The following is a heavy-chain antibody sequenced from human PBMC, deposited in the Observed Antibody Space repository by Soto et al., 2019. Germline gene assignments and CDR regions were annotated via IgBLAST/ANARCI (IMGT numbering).Heavy chain of an antibody. Sequence: EVQLLESGGGLVQPGGSLRLSCAASGFTFSSYAMSWVRQAPGKGLEWVSAISGSGGSTYYADSVKGRFTISRDNSKNTLYLKMNSLRAEDTAVYYCAKVDTAMVRFFGQYGMDVWGQGTTVTVSS. CDR2: ISGSGGST. D-gene: IGHD5-18*01. V-gene: IGHV3-23*01. CDR1: GFTFSSYA. J-gene: IGHJ6*02. CDR3: AKVDTAMVRFFGQYGMDV.